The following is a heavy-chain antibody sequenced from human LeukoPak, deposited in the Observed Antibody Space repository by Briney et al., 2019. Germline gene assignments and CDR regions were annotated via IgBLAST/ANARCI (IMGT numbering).Heavy chain of an antibody. CDR2: INSDGSST. J-gene: IGHJ4*02. D-gene: IGHD3-10*01. Sequence: PGGSLRLSCAASRFTFSSYWMDWVRQAPGKGLVWVSRINSDGSSTTYADSVKGRFTISRDNAKNTLCLQMNSLRAEDTAAYYCARMEERGLIRNRDMWGQGTLVPVSS. V-gene: IGHV3-74*01. CDR3: ARMEERGLIRNRDM. CDR1: RFTFSSYW.